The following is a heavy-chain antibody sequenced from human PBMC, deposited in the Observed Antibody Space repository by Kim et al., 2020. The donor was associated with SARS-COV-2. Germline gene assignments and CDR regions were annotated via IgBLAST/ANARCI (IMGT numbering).Heavy chain of an antibody. CDR2: INGSGSST. CDR1: GFSFRSYA. V-gene: IGHV3-23*01. J-gene: IGHJ6*02. D-gene: IGHD2-15*01. Sequence: GGSLRLSCAASGFSFRSYAMTWVRQAPGKGLEWVSSINGSGSSTYYADSVKGRFTISRDNSKNTLYLQMNSLRAEDTAVYYCAKDPPSIYSSFFHGMDVWGQGTTVTVSS. CDR3: AKDPPSIYSSFFHGMDV.